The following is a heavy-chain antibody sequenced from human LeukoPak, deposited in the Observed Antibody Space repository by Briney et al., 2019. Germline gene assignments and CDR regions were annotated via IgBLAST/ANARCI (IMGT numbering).Heavy chain of an antibody. CDR2: ISPDDSDI. J-gene: IGHJ4*02. CDR1: GYSFTTYW. Sequence: GESLKISCKGSGYSFTTYWIAWVRQMPGRGLERMGIISPDDSDIRYSPSFQGHVTISADKSISTAYLQWSSLQASDTAMYYCARHEGSGSYYSYWGQGTLVTVSS. CDR3: ARHEGSGSYYSY. D-gene: IGHD1-26*01. V-gene: IGHV5-51*01.